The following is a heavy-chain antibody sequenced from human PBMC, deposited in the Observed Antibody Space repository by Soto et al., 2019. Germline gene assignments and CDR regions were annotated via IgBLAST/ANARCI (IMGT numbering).Heavy chain of an antibody. CDR3: ARDCAGYSSGWYQRGGFDY. CDR1: GFTFSSYG. V-gene: IGHV3-33*01. CDR2: IWYDASNK. J-gene: IGHJ4*02. D-gene: IGHD6-19*01. Sequence: QVQLVESGGGVVQPGRSLRLSCAASGFTFSSYGMHWVRQAPGKGLKWVAVIWYDASNKYYADSVKGRFTISRDNSKNTLYLQMNSLRAEDTAVYYCARDCAGYSSGWYQRGGFDYWGQGTLVTVSS.